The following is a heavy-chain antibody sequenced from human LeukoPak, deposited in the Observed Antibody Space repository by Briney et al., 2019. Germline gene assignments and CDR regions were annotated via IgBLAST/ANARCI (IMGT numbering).Heavy chain of an antibody. CDR2: VWFDGVSK. J-gene: IGHJ4*02. CDR3: AKDPLKTLMVWYFDS. D-gene: IGHD3-10*01. V-gene: IGHV3-33*06. CDR1: GFTFSSYG. Sequence: GGSLRLSCAASGFTFSSYGMHWVRQAPGKGLEWVAVVWFDGVSKAYADSVKGRFTISRDNSKNTLSLEMNSLRAEDTAVYYCAKDPLKTLMVWYFDSWGQGTLVTVSS.